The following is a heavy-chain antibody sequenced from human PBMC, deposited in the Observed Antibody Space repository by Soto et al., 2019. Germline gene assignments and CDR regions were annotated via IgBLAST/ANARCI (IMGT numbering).Heavy chain of an antibody. J-gene: IGHJ4*02. D-gene: IGHD3-22*01. V-gene: IGHV3-21*01. CDR1: GFTFSSYA. CDR2: ISSSSSNI. CDR3: ARNYYDSSAHNAN. Sequence: GGSLRLSCAASGFTFSSYAMSWVRQAPGKGLEWVSSISSSSSNIFYADSVKGRFTISRDDAKNSLYLQINSLSAEDTAVYYCARNYYDSSAHNANWGQGTLVTVSS.